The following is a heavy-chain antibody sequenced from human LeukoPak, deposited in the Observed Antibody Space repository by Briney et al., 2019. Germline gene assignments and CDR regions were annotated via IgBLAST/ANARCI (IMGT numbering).Heavy chain of an antibody. J-gene: IGHJ4*02. CDR3: ARGLREVRYCSGGSCYSLYYFDY. D-gene: IGHD2-15*01. CDR2: INHSGST. V-gene: IGHV4-34*01. Sequence: SATLSLTCAVYGGSFSGYYWSWIRQPPGKGLEWIGEINHSGSTNYNPSLKSRVTISVDTSKNQFSLKLSSVTAADTAVYYCARGLREVRYCSGGSCYSLYYFDYWGQGTLVTVSS. CDR1: GGSFSGYY.